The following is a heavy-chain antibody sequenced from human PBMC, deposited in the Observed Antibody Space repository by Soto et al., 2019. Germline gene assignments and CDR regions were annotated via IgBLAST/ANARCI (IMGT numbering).Heavy chain of an antibody. D-gene: IGHD1-1*01. CDR2: IYYSGST. V-gene: IGHV4-31*03. J-gene: IGHJ4*02. CDR3: ARATTGEGYNLYFDY. Sequence: SXTLSLTCTVSGGSISSGGYYWSWIRQQPGKGLQWIGYIYYSGSTYYNPSLKSRVTISVDTFKNQFSLKLSSVTAADTAVYYCARATTGEGYNLYFDYWGQGTLVTVSS. CDR1: GGSISSGGYY.